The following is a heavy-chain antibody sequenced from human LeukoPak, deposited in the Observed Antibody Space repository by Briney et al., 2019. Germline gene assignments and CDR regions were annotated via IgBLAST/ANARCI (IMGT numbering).Heavy chain of an antibody. D-gene: IGHD3-10*01. CDR3: ATSGGSGNGAYNWFDP. CDR2: INHSGST. CDR1: GGSFSGYY. J-gene: IGHJ5*02. V-gene: IGHV4-34*01. Sequence: SETLSLTCAVYGGSFSGYYWSWIRRPPGKGLEWIGEINHSGSTNYNPSLKSRVTISVDTSKNQFSLKLSSVTAADTAVYYCATSGGSGNGAYNWFDPWGQGTLVTVSS.